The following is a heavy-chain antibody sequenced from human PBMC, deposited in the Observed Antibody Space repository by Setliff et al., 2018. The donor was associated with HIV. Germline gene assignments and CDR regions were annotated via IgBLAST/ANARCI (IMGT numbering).Heavy chain of an antibody. D-gene: IGHD6-19*01. J-gene: IGHJ5*02. CDR2: IYYSGST. CDR3: AREGLAVAGLNWFDP. V-gene: IGHV4-59*01. Sequence: SETLSLTCTVSGGSISSYYWTWIRQPPGKGLEWIGYIYYSGSTNYNPSLKSRVTISVDTSKNQFSLKLSSVTAADTAVYYCAREGLAVAGLNWFDPWGQGTLVTVSS. CDR1: GGSISSYY.